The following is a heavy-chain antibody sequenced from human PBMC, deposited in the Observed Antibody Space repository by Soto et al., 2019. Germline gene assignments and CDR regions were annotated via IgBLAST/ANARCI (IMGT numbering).Heavy chain of an antibody. J-gene: IGHJ6*03. D-gene: IGHD3-10*01. CDR1: GDTFNNRT. CDR3: ASGKPQITKDRMVFYYYMDV. V-gene: IGHV1-69*08. Sequence: QVQLVQSGAEVKKPGSSVKISCTASGDTFNNRTVTWVRRAPGQGLEWMGRVIPRLDAANYAEKFQDRATSTADKSTNTAYLELSGLKPEDSAIYYCASGKPQITKDRMVFYYYMDVWGKGTTVTVSS. CDR2: VIPRLDAA.